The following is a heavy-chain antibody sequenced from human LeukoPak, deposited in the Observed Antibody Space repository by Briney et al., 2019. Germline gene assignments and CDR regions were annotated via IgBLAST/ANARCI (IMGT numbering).Heavy chain of an antibody. D-gene: IGHD6-13*01. CDR3: ARQERIAAAGTGIDY. Sequence: GESLKISCKGSGYSFTSYCIGWVRQMPGKGLEWMGIIYPGDSDTRYSPSFQGQVTISADKSISTAYLQWSSLKASDTAMYYCARQERIAAAGTGIDYWGQGTLVTVSS. CDR2: IYPGDSDT. CDR1: GYSFTSYC. V-gene: IGHV5-51*01. J-gene: IGHJ4*02.